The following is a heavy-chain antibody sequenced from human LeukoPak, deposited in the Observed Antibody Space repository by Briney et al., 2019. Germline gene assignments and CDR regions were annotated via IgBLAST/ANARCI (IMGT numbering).Heavy chain of an antibody. J-gene: IGHJ2*01. CDR3: ARGDCSGGSCHPGNWYFDL. D-gene: IGHD2-15*01. Sequence: SETLSLTCTVSGGSISSYYWSWIRQPPGKGLEWIGYIYYSGSTNHNPSLKSRVTISVDTSKNQFSLKLSSVTAADTAVYYCARGDCSGGSCHPGNWYFDLWGRGTLVTVSS. V-gene: IGHV4-59*01. CDR1: GGSISSYY. CDR2: IYYSGST.